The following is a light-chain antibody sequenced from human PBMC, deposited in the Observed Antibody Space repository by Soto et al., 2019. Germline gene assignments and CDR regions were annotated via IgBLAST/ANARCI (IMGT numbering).Light chain of an antibody. Sequence: EIVLTQSPGTLSLSPGERATLSCRASQTVSSSYLAWYQQEAGQAPRLLIYGASGRATGIPDRFSGSGSGTDFTLTISGLEPEDFAVYYCQHYAMSPPFTFGPGTKVDIK. V-gene: IGKV3-20*01. CDR1: QTVSSSY. CDR3: QHYAMSPPFT. J-gene: IGKJ3*01. CDR2: GAS.